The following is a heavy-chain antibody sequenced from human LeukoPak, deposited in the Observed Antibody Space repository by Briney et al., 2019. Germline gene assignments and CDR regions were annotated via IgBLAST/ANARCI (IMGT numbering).Heavy chain of an antibody. CDR1: GGSISSYY. J-gene: IGHJ4*02. CDR2: IYYSGST. CDR3: ARGEAAAVGAIVY. D-gene: IGHD6-13*01. V-gene: IGHV4-59*12. Sequence: PSETLSLTCTVSGGSISSYYWSWIRQPPGKGLEWIGYIYYSGSTNYNPSLKSRVTISVDTSKNQFSLKLSSVTAADTAVYYCARGEAAAVGAIVYWGQGTLVTVSS.